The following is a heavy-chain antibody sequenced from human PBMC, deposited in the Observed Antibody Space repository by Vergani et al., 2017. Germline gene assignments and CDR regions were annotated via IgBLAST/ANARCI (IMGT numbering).Heavy chain of an antibody. CDR1: GFTFSTYA. D-gene: IGHD2-2*01. Sequence: VQLEESGGGVVQPGRSLRLSCAASGFTFSTYATSWVRQAPGKGLEWVSAISGHGDNIFYADSVKGRFTISRDNSKNTLFLQMNSLRVEDTAIYYCAKKHCSSTSCPFDSWGQGTLVTVSS. CDR3: AKKHCSSTSCPFDS. J-gene: IGHJ4*02. CDR2: ISGHGDNI. V-gene: IGHV3-23*04.